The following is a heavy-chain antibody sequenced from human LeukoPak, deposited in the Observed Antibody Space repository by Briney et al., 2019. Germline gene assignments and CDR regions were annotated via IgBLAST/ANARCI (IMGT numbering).Heavy chain of an antibody. CDR2: LYHSDSI. V-gene: IGHV4-38-2*01. Sequence: SETLSLTCAVSGYSISSGNYWIWIRQPPGKGLEWIGSLYHSDSIYYNPSLESRVTMSVDTSKNQSSLKLSFATAADTAVYYCARQHDSYHYYYVDVWGKGTTVTVSS. CDR1: GYSISSGNY. J-gene: IGHJ6*03. D-gene: IGHD6-13*01. CDR3: ARQHDSYHYYYVDV.